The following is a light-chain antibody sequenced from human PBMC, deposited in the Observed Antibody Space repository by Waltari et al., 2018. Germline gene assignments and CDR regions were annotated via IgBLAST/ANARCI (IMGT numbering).Light chain of an antibody. V-gene: IGKV3-15*01. CDR1: QNIHDN. CDR3: QQYNKWPPLT. CDR2: GAS. J-gene: IGKJ4*01. Sequence: LMTQSPATLSVSPGERVTLSCRASQNIHDNLAWYQQKPGQAPRLLIYGASTRATAIPARFRGSVSGTEFTLTISSLQSEDFAIYYCQQYNKWPPLTFGGGTKVEIK.